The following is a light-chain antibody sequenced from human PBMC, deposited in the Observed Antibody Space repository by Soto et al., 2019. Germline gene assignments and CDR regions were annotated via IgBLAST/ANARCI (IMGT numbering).Light chain of an antibody. J-gene: IGLJ1*01. CDR3: SSYTSGSTLYV. CDR1: SSDVGSYNY. CDR2: ASS. V-gene: IGLV2-14*01. Sequence: QSALTQPASVSGSPGQSITISCTGTSSDVGSYNYVSWYQQHPGKAPRLMIYASSNRPSGVSHRFSGSRSGNTASLTISGPQAEDEADYFCSSYTSGSTLYVFGSGTKV.